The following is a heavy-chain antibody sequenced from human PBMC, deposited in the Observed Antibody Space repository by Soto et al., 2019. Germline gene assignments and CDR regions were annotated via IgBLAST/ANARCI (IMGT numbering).Heavy chain of an antibody. D-gene: IGHD3-9*01. V-gene: IGHV3-7*01. J-gene: IGHJ3*01. Sequence: GGSLRLSCAASGFTLDTYWMSWVRQAPGKRLEWVANIKEDGSQKYYVDSVKGRFTISRDNPKNSLYLQMNSLRAEDTAIYYCARDPTPSTGDHYYDAFDVWGQGTMVTVSS. CDR3: ARDPTPSTGDHYYDAFDV. CDR1: GFTLDTYW. CDR2: IKEDGSQK.